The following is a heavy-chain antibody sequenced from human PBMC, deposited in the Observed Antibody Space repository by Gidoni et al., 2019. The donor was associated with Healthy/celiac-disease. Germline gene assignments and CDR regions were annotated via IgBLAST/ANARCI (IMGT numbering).Heavy chain of an antibody. CDR3: ARDPVDTAMGNFDY. D-gene: IGHD5-18*01. CDR2: IIPILGIA. V-gene: IGHV1-69*04. J-gene: IGHJ4*02. Sequence: QVQLVHSGAEVKKPGSSVKVSCKASGGTFSSYTISWVRQAPGTGLEWMGRIIPILGIANYAQKFQGRVTITADKSTSTAYMELSRLRSEDTAVYYCARDPVDTAMGNFDYWGQGTLVTVSS. CDR1: GGTFSSYT.